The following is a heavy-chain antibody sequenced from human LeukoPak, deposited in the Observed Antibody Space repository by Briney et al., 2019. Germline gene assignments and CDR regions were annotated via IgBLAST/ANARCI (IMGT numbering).Heavy chain of an antibody. V-gene: IGHV3-74*01. J-gene: IGHJ4*02. D-gene: IGHD3-22*01. CDR2: INSDGSST. CDR3: ARDSDSSGYYSFDY. CDR1: GFTFSSYW. Sequence: PGGSLRLSCAASGFTFSSYWMHWVRQAPGKGLVWVSHINSDGSSTTYADSVKGRFTISRDNAKNTLYVQMNSLRAEDTAVYYCARDSDSSGYYSFDYWGQGILVTVSS.